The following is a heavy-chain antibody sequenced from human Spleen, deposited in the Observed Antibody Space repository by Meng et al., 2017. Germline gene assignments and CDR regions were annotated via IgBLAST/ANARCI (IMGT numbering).Heavy chain of an antibody. V-gene: IGHV3-49*03. J-gene: IGHJ4*02. CDR2: IRSKAYGGTT. CDR3: TRKSVGYCSGGSCYSGGVY. D-gene: IGHD2-15*01. CDR1: GFTFGDYA. Sequence: GESLKISCTASGFTFGDYAMSWFRQAPRKGLEWVGFIRSKAYGGTTEYAASVKGRFTISRDDSKSIAYLQMNSLKTEDTAVYYCTRKSVGYCSGGSCYSGGVYWGQGTLVTVSS.